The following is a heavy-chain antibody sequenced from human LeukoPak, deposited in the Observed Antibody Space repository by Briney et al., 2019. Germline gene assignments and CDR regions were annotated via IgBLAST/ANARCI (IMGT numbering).Heavy chain of an antibody. D-gene: IGHD1-26*01. Sequence: GASVKVSCKASGYTFTGYYMHWVRQAPGQGLEWMGWINPNSGGAKYAQNFQGRVIMTTDTSISTAYMELTSLRSDDTAVYYCARSSLPTYYLFYYYMDVWGKGSTVTVSS. CDR1: GYTFTGYY. V-gene: IGHV1-2*02. CDR2: INPNSGGA. CDR3: ARSSLPTYYLFYYYMDV. J-gene: IGHJ6*03.